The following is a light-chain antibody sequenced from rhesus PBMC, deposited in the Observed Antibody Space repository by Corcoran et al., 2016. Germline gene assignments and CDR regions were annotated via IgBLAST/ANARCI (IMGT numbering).Light chain of an antibody. V-gene: IGKV1S14*01. J-gene: IGKJ1*01. Sequence: DIQMTQSPSSLSASVGDTVTITCRASQDIINYLAWYQQTPGKAPRTLLYYASNLESGVPSRFSGTGSGTDFTLTISSLQPEDFAIYYVQQLNTYPWTFGHGTKVEIK. CDR2: YAS. CDR3: QQLNTYPWT. CDR1: QDIINY.